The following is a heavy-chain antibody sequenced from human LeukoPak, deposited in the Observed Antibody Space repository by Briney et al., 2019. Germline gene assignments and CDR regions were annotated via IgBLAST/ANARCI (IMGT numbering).Heavy chain of an antibody. J-gene: IGHJ3*02. CDR3: TKSDGYGLIRI. Sequence: TSETLSLTCTVSGGSVSNYYWTWIRQSPGKGLEWIGYIYYTETSYNPSLKSRVTISTDTSKNQFSLQVISLTAADTAAYYCTKSDGYGLIRICGRGTMVTVSS. D-gene: IGHD3-10*01. V-gene: IGHV4-59*02. CDR1: GGSVSNYY. CDR2: IYYTET.